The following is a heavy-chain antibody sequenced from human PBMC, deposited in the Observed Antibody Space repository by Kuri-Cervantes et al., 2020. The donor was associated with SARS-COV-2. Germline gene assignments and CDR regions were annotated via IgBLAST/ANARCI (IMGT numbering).Heavy chain of an antibody. CDR2: IIPFFGTA. CDR3: ARGLGIAAAFGA. D-gene: IGHD6-13*01. J-gene: IGHJ5*02. CDR1: GGSLSRNA. Sequence: SVKVSCKAYGGSLSRNAIGWVRQAPGQGLEWMGGIIPFFGTATYAQKFQGRVTITADESTSTAYMELSSLRSEDTAVYYCARGLGIAAAFGAWGQGTLVTVSS. V-gene: IGHV1-69*13.